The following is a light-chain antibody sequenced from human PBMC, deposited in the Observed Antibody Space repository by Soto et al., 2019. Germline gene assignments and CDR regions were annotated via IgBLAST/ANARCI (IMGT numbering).Light chain of an antibody. CDR1: SDFVGSFSL. CDR3: SSYTSSNTLEV. Sequence: QSVLAQPASVSGSPGQSITISCTGNSDFVGSFSLVSWYQQHPGKAPKVMIYEVSYRPSGVSSRFSGSKSGNTASLTISGLQAEDEADYYCSSYTSSNTLEVFGVGTKVTVL. V-gene: IGLV2-14*02. J-gene: IGLJ1*01. CDR2: EVS.